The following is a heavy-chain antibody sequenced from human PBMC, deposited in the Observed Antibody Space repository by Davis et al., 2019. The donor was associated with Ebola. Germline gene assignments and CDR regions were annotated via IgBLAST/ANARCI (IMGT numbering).Heavy chain of an antibody. CDR2: INAGNGNT. J-gene: IGHJ4*02. D-gene: IGHD3-22*01. CDR3: ARDYYDSSGYYYTDY. Sequence: AASVKVSCKASGYTFTSYAMHWVRQAPGQRLEWMGWINAGNGNTKYSQKFQGRVTITRDTSASTAYMELSSLRSEDTAVYYCARDYYDSSGYYYTDYWGQGTLVTVSS. V-gene: IGHV1-3*01. CDR1: GYTFTSYA.